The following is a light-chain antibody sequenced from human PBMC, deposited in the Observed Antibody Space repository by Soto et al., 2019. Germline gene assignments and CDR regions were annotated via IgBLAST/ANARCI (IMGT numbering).Light chain of an antibody. CDR2: DAS. CDR1: QSVTSN. Sequence: EIVLTQSSATLSLSPGERATLSCRASQSVTSNALAWYQQKPDQTPRLLIYDASSRATGIPARFSGSGSGTDFTLTISSLEPEDFAVYYCHHRGNGITFGQGTRLEIK. V-gene: IGKV3-11*01. CDR3: HHRGNGIT. J-gene: IGKJ5*01.